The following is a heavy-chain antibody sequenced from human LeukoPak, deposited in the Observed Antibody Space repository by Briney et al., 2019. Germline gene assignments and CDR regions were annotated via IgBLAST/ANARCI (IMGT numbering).Heavy chain of an antibody. CDR1: GFTFSSYA. CDR3: AKDPQWLVRSPYYFDY. D-gene: IGHD6-19*01. Sequence: GGSLRLSCAASGFTFSSYAMSWVRQAPGKGLEWASAISGSGGSTYYADSVKGRFTISRDNSKNTLYLQMNSLRAEDTAVYYCAKDPQWLVRSPYYFDYWGQGTLVTVSS. V-gene: IGHV3-23*01. CDR2: ISGSGGST. J-gene: IGHJ4*02.